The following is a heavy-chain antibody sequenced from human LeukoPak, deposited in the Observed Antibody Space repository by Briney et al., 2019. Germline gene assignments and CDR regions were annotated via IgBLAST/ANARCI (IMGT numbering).Heavy chain of an antibody. V-gene: IGHV1-18*01. CDR2: ISAYNGNT. CDR1: GYIFTSRG. D-gene: IGHD3-3*01. J-gene: IGHJ6*02. CDR3: ARDLPGAAVECTTRGMDV. Sequence: ASVKVSCKASGYIFTSRGITWVRQAPGQGLEWMGWISAYNGNTNYAQNVQGRVTVTRDTSTSTAYMELRSLRVDDTAVYYCARDLPGAAVECTTRGMDVWGQGTTVTVSS.